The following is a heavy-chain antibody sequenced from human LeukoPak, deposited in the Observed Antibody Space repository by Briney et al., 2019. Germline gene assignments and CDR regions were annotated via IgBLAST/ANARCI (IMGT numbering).Heavy chain of an antibody. Sequence: SETLSLTRTVSGGSISSSSYYWAWIRQPPGKGLEWIGSIYYSGSTYYNPSLKSRVTISDDTSKNQFSLKLSFVTAADTAVYYCATYTETPGLFDYWGQGALVTVSS. CDR3: ATYTETPGLFDY. D-gene: IGHD1-14*01. V-gene: IGHV4-39*01. CDR2: IYYSGST. J-gene: IGHJ4*02. CDR1: GGSISSSSYY.